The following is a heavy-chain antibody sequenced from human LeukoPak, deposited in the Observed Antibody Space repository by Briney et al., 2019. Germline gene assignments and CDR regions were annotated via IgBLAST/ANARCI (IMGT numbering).Heavy chain of an antibody. Sequence: GGSLRLSCAASGFTFSSYAVSWVRQAPGKGLEWVSAIGGGGGSTNYADSVKGRFTISRDNSKNTLYLQMNSLRAEDTAVYYCVKDGPDWGSYFDSWGQGTLVTVSS. V-gene: IGHV3-23*01. CDR1: GFTFSSYA. CDR2: IGGGGGST. J-gene: IGHJ4*02. D-gene: IGHD7-27*01. CDR3: VKDGPDWGSYFDS.